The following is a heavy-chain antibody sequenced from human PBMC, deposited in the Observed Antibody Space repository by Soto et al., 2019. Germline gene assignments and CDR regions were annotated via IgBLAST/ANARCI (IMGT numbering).Heavy chain of an antibody. CDR2: IIPIFGTA. D-gene: IGHD2-2*01. V-gene: IGHV1-69*13. J-gene: IGHJ6*02. CDR1: GGTFSSYA. Sequence: SVKVSCKASGGTFSSYAISWVRQAPGQGLEWMGGIIPIFGTANYAQKFQGRVTITADESTSTAYMELSSLRSEDTAVYYCGRARGSCPRYYYGMDVWGQGTTVTVSS. CDR3: GRARGSCPRYYYGMDV.